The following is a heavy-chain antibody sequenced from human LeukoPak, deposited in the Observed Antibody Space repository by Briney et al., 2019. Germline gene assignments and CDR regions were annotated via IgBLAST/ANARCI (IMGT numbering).Heavy chain of an antibody. J-gene: IGHJ4*02. CDR3: ARDRLSRFLEWLHKDY. D-gene: IGHD3-3*01. V-gene: IGHV1-18*01. CDR1: GYTFTSYG. CDR2: ISAYNGNT. Sequence: ASVKVSCKASGYTFTSYGISWVRQAPGQALEWMGWISAYNGNTNYAQKLQGRVTMTTDTSTSTAYMELRSLRSDDTAVYYSARDRLSRFLEWLHKDYWGQGTLVTVSS.